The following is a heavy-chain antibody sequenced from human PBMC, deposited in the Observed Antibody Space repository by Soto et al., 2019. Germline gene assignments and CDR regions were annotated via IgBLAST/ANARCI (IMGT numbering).Heavy chain of an antibody. CDR3: AKDIYHCSSTSCYIFDYYYGMDV. CDR2: ISGSGGST. Sequence: LRLSCAASGFTFSSYAMSWVRQAPGKGLEWVSAISGSGGSTYYADSVKGRFTISRDNSKNTLYLQMNSLRAEDTAVYHCAKDIYHCSSTSCYIFDYYYGMDVWGQGTTVTVSS. J-gene: IGHJ6*02. V-gene: IGHV3-23*01. CDR1: GFTFSSYA. D-gene: IGHD2-2*02.